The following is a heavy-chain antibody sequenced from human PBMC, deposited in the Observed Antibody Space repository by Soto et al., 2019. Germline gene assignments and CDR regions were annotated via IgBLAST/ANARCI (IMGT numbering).Heavy chain of an antibody. CDR2: ISYDGSNK. J-gene: IGHJ6*02. V-gene: IGHV3-30*03. Sequence: LRLSCAPSGITFSSYGMHWFLQAPGKELEWVAVISYDGSNKYYADSVKGRFTISRDNSKNTLYLQMNSLRAEDTAVYYCARAKGPYGMDVWGQGTTVTVSS. CDR1: GITFSSYG. CDR3: ARAKGPYGMDV.